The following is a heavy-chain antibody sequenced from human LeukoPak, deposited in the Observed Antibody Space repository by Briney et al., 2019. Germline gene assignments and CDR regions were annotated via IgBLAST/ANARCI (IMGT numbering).Heavy chain of an antibody. D-gene: IGHD6-13*01. CDR3: ARGNIAAAGTRNSYFDY. V-gene: IGHV3-21*01. Sequence: GGSLRLSCAASGFTFSSYSMNWVRQAPGKRLEWVSSISSSSSYIYYADSVKGRFTISRDNAKNSLYLQMNSLRAEDTAVYYCARGNIAAAGTRNSYFDYWGQGTLVTVSS. J-gene: IGHJ4*02. CDR1: GFTFSSYS. CDR2: ISSSSSYI.